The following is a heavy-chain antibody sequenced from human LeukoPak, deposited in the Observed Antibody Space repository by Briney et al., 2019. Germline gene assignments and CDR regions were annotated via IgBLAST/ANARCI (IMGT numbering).Heavy chain of an antibody. V-gene: IGHV1-8*01. Sequence: ASVKVSCKASGYTFTSYDINWVRQATGQGLEWMGWMNPNSGNTGYAQKFQGRVTMTRNTSISTAYMELSRLRSDDTAVYYCARERPRRGLTDAFDIWGHGTMVTVSS. CDR2: MNPNSGNT. CDR3: ARERPRRGLTDAFDI. D-gene: IGHD6-25*01. J-gene: IGHJ3*02. CDR1: GYTFTSYD.